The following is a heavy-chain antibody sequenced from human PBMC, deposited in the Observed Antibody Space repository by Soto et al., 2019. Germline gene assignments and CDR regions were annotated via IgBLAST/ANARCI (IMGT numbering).Heavy chain of an antibody. CDR3: ARERITMVRGVIRTGYYYYGMDV. D-gene: IGHD3-10*01. Sequence: SETLSLTCTVSGGSISSGGYYWSWIRQHPGKGLEWIGYIYYSGSTYYNPSLKSRVTISVDTSKNQFSLKLSSVTAADTAVYYCARERITMVRGVIRTGYYYYGMDVWGQGTTVTVSS. CDR2: IYYSGST. J-gene: IGHJ6*02. V-gene: IGHV4-31*03. CDR1: GGSISSGGYY.